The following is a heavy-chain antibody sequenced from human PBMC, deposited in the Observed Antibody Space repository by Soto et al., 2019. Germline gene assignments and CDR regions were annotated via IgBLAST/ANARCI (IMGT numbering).Heavy chain of an antibody. CDR1: GGTFSSYA. CDR3: ARSRPGYYDFWSGYYGSHYYYGMDV. Sequence: ASVKVSCKASGGTFSSYAISWVRQAPGQGLEWMGGIIPIFGTANYAQKFQGRVTITADESTSTAYMELSSLRSEDTAVYYCARSRPGYYDFWSGYYGSHYYYGMDVWGQGTTVTVFS. CDR2: IIPIFGTA. J-gene: IGHJ6*02. V-gene: IGHV1-69*13. D-gene: IGHD3-3*01.